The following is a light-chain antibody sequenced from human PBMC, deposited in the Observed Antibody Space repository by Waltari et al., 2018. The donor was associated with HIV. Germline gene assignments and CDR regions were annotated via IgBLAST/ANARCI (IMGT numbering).Light chain of an antibody. J-gene: IGLJ2*01. V-gene: IGLV1-44*01. CDR1: SSNIESNT. CDR3: AAWDDSLNGEV. CDR2: SNN. Sequence: QSVLTQPPSASGTPGQRVTISCSGSSSNIESNTVNWYQQLPGTAPKLLIYSNNQLPSGVPDRFSGSKSGTSASLAISGLQSEDEADYYCAAWDDSLNGEVFGGGTKLTVL.